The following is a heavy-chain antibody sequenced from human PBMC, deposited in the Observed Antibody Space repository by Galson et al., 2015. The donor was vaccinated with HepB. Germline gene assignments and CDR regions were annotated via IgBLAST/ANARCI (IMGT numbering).Heavy chain of an antibody. CDR2: ISWNSGSI. CDR3: AKDTARRYSSSWPLYYYYLAV. CDR1: GFTFDDYA. V-gene: IGHV3-9*01. J-gene: IGHJ6*03. Sequence: SLRLSCAASGFTFDDYAMHWVRQAPGKGLEWVSGISWNSGSIGYADSVKGRFTISRDNAKNSLYLQMNSLRAEDTALYYCAKDTARRYSSSWPLYYYYLAVWGKGTTVNV. D-gene: IGHD6-13*01.